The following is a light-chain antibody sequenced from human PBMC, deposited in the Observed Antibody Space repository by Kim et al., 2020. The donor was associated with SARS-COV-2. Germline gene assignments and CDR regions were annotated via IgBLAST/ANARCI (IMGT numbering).Light chain of an antibody. CDR1: KLGDKY. CDR2: QNI. Sequence: VSPGQTASITCSGEKLGDKYACWYQQKPGQCPVLVIYQNIKRPSGIPERFSGSNSGNTATLTISGAQAMDEADYYCQAWDSSTGVVFGGGTQLTVL. J-gene: IGLJ3*02. CDR3: QAWDSSTGVV. V-gene: IGLV3-1*01.